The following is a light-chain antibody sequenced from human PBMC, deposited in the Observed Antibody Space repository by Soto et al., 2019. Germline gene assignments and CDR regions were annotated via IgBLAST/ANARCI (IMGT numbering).Light chain of an antibody. V-gene: IGKV3-20*01. Sequence: EIVLTQAPGTLSLSPGERATLSCRASHSVSSSHLAWYQQKPGQAPRLLIYDASIRATGIQDRFSGSGSGTDFTLTISRLKPEDFAVYSCQQHSRSHPDTSGKGTKLEIK. CDR3: QQHSRSHPDT. CDR2: DAS. J-gene: IGKJ2*01. CDR1: HSVSSSH.